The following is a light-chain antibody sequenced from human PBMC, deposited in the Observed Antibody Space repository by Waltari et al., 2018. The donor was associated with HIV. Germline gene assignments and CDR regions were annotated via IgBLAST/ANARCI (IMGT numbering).Light chain of an antibody. CDR1: SSDIGYYDS. J-gene: IGLJ1*01. CDR2: EVN. Sequence: QSALTQPASVSGSPGPSITISCTSTSSDIGYYDSVSWYQQHPGKAPKLMIYEVNNRPSGISNRFSGSKSGNTASLTISGLQAEDEADYYCSSHPPSSTRYVFGTGTKVTVL. CDR3: SSHPPSSTRYV. V-gene: IGLV2-14*01.